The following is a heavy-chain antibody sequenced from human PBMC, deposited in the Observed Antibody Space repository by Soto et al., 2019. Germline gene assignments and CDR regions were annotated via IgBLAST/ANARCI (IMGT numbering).Heavy chain of an antibody. J-gene: IGHJ6*03. CDR1: GGSFSGYY. Sequence: PSETLSLTCAVYGGSFSGYYWSWIRQPPGKGLEWIGEINHSGSTNYNPSLKSRVTISVDTSKNQFSLKLSSVTAADTAVYYCARSAEYCTNGVCYWDYYYYYMDVWGKGTTVTVSS. CDR3: ARSAEYCTNGVCYWDYYYYYMDV. V-gene: IGHV4-34*01. D-gene: IGHD2-8*01. CDR2: INHSGST.